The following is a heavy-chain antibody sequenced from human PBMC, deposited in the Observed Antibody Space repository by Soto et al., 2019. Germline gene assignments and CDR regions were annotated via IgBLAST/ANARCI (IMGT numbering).Heavy chain of an antibody. V-gene: IGHV1-46*01. D-gene: IGHD6-13*01. CDR3: AREVAAVGYDY. J-gene: IGHJ4*02. CDR1: GYTFTNYY. CDR2: INPSGGST. Sequence: QVQLVQSGAEVKKPGASVKLSCKASGYTFTNYYMHWVRQAPGQGLEWMGMINPSGGSTSYPQKFQAGVTMTRDTFSSTVYMELGSLRSEDTAVYYCAREVAAVGYDYWGQGTLVTVSS.